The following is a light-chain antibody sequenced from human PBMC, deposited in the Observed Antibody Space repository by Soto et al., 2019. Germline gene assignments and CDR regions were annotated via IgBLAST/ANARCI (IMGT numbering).Light chain of an antibody. CDR1: SSNIGHNY. CDR2: DNN. J-gene: IGLJ2*01. Sequence: QSVLTQPPSVSAAPGQKVTISCSGSSSNIGHNYVSWYRHLPGTAPKLLIYDNNQRPSGIPDRFSGSKSGTSATLGITGLQTGDEAHYYCGAWDSSLSAGVFGGGTKPPS. CDR3: GAWDSSLSAGV. V-gene: IGLV1-51*01.